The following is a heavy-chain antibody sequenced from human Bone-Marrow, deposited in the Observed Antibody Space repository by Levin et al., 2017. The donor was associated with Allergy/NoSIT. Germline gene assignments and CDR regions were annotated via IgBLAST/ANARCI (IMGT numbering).Heavy chain of an antibody. V-gene: IGHV4-34*01. CDR3: ARGNPLVSFPKYCSGGSCWVHDAFDI. D-gene: IGHD2-15*01. J-gene: IGHJ3*02. Sequence: SETLSLTCAVYGGSFSGYYWSWIRQPPGKGLEWIGEINHSGSTNYNPSLKSRVTISVDTSKNQFSLKLSSVTAADTAVYYCARGNPLVSFPKYCSGGSCWVHDAFDIWGQGTMVTVSS. CDR2: INHSGST. CDR1: GGSFSGYY.